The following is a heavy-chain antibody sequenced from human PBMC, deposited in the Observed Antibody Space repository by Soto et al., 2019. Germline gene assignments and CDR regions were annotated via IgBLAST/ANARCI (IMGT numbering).Heavy chain of an antibody. CDR3: AREVSSSVYYYYGMDV. Sequence: PSETLSLTCTVSGGSISSYYWSWIRQPAGKGLEWIGRIYTSGSTSYNPSLKSRVTMSVDTSKNQFSLKLSSVTAADTAVYYCAREVSSSVYYYYGMDVWGQGTTVTVSS. J-gene: IGHJ6*02. CDR2: IYTSGST. D-gene: IGHD6-6*01. CDR1: GGSISSYY. V-gene: IGHV4-4*07.